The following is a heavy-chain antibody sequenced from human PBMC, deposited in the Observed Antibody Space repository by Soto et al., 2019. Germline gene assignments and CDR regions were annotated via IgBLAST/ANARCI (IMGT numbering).Heavy chain of an antibody. Sequence: SGPTLVNPTQTLTLTCTFSGFSLSTSGMCVSWIRQPPGKALEWLALIDWDDDKYYSTSLKTRLTISKVTSKNQVALTMTNMDPLDTATYYCTPLPCLANGSGSYYYYYYYNGMDVWGQGTTVTVSS. D-gene: IGHD3-10*01. J-gene: IGHJ6*02. CDR1: GFSLSTSGMC. V-gene: IGHV2-70*13. CDR2: IDWDDDK. CDR3: TPLPCLANGSGSYYYYYYYNGMDV.